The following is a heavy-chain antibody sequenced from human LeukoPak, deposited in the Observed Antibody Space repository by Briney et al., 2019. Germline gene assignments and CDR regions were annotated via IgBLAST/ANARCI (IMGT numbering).Heavy chain of an antibody. CDR2: IYSDGNT. V-gene: IGHV3-66*01. CDR3: ARGGEHLIA. CDR1: GFSVSSNY. D-gene: IGHD2-21*01. J-gene: IGHJ4*02. Sequence: GGSLRLSCAASGFSVSSNYLTWVRQAPGKGLEWVSVIYSDGNTFYTDSVKGRFSISRDTSKKTVYLQMKSLRAADMAVYYCARGGEHLIAWGQGALVTVSS.